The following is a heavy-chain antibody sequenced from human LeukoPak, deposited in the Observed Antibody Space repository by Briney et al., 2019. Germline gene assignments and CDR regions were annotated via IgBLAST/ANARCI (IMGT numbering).Heavy chain of an antibody. Sequence: GASVKVSCKASGYTFTSYGISWVRQAPGQGLEWMGWISAYNGNTNYAQKLQGRVTMTTDTSTSTAYMELRSLRSDDTAVYYCARGYNRRLLLYYYMDVWGKGTTVTISS. CDR1: GYTFTSYG. J-gene: IGHJ6*03. V-gene: IGHV1-18*01. CDR3: ARGYNRRLLLYYYMDV. D-gene: IGHD3-10*01. CDR2: ISAYNGNT.